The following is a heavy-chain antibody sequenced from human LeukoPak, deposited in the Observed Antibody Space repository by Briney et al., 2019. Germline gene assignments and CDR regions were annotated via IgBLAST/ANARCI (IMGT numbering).Heavy chain of an antibody. Sequence: PGGSLRLSCAASGFTFSDYYMSWIRQAPGKGLEWVSYISSSSSYTNYADSVKGRFTISRDNAKNSLYLQMNSLRAEDTAVYYCVRIAAAGRGGDYWGQGTLVTVSS. CDR3: VRIAAAGRGGDY. CDR2: ISSSSSYT. J-gene: IGHJ4*02. V-gene: IGHV3-11*03. CDR1: GFTFSDYY. D-gene: IGHD6-13*01.